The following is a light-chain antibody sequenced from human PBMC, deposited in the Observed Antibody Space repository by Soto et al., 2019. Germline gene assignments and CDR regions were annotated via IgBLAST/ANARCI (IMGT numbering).Light chain of an antibody. Sequence: EMVMTQSSATPSVSPGERATLSCRASQSVSSNLAWYQQKPGQAPRLLIYGASTRATGIPARFSGSGSGTEFTLTISSLQSEDFEVYYCQQYNKWPTFGQGTKVDIK. J-gene: IGKJ1*01. CDR1: QSVSSN. CDR3: QQYNKWPT. V-gene: IGKV3-15*01. CDR2: GAS.